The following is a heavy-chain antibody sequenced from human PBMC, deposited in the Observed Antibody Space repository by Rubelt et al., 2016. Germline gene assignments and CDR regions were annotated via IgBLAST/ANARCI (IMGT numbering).Heavy chain of an antibody. CDR1: RDSISSYY. J-gene: IGHJ4*02. CDR3: ARSAWIPHYFDY. D-gene: IGHD5-12*01. CDR2: ISDSGST. Sequence: VHLQESGPGLVRPSETLSLTCTVSRDSISSYYWSWIRQPPGTGLEWIGCISDSGSTNYNPSPKSRVTISVDTSKNQFSLKLSSVTAADTAVYYCARSAWIPHYFDYWGQGTLVTVSS. V-gene: IGHV4-59*01.